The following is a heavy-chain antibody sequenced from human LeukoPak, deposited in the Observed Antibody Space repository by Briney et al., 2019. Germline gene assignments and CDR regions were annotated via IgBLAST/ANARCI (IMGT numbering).Heavy chain of an antibody. CDR2: ISAYNGNT. Sequence: GASVKVSCKASGYTFTSFDISWVRQAPGQGLEWMGWISAYNGNTIYAQMLQGRVTMTTDTSTSTAYMELRSLRSDDTAVYYCAKDLSSSYYYVFDYWGQGTLVTVSS. V-gene: IGHV1-18*01. CDR3: AKDLSSSYYYVFDY. CDR1: GYTFTSFD. J-gene: IGHJ4*02. D-gene: IGHD3-22*01.